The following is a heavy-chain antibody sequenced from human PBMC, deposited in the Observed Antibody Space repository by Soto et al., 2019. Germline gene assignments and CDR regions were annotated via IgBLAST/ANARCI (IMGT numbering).Heavy chain of an antibody. J-gene: IGHJ3*02. V-gene: IGHV4-39*01. CDR3: AIQWDGNSKLGQSAFDI. Sequence: SETLSLTCTVSGGSISSSSYYWGWNRQPPGKGLERIGSIYYSGSTYYNPSLKSRVTISVDTSKNQFSLKLSSVTAADTAVYYCAIQWDGNSKLGQSAFDIWGQGTMVTVSS. D-gene: IGHD1-20*01. CDR1: GGSISSSSYY. CDR2: IYYSGST.